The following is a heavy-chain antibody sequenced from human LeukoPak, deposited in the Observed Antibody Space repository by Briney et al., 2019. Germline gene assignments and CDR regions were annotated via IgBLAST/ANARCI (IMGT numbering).Heavy chain of an antibody. J-gene: IGHJ6*04. CDR3: ARWTRGITVDV. D-gene: IGHD3-10*01. Sequence: SETLSLTCTVSGGSISSSSYYWGWIRQPPGKGLEWIGSIYYSGSTYYNPSLKSRVTISVDTSKNQFSLKLSSVTAADTAVYYCARWTRGITVDVWGKGTTVTISS. CDR2: IYYSGST. CDR1: GGSISSSSYY. V-gene: IGHV4-39*01.